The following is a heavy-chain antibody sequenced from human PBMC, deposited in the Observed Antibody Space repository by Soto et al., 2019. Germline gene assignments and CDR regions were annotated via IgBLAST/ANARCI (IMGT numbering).Heavy chain of an antibody. V-gene: IGHV1-18*01. CDR2: ISANNAHT. CDR1: GYTLTNNG. D-gene: IGHD3-3*01. Sequence: QVQLVQSGTEVMKPGASVKVSCKASGYTLTNNGISWVRQAPGQGLEWMGWISANNAHTNYAQKFQGRVTMTTDTSTNTAYMDLRSLISDDTAVYYCARYLWSGRTFDYWGQGTLVTVSS. J-gene: IGHJ4*02. CDR3: ARYLWSGRTFDY.